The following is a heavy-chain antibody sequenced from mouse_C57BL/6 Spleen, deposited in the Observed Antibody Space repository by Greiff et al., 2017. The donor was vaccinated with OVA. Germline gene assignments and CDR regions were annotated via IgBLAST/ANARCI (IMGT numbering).Heavy chain of an antibody. D-gene: IGHD2-4*01. V-gene: IGHV1-50*01. J-gene: IGHJ2*01. CDR3: ARLGLDYFDY. CDR1: GYTFTSYW. Sequence: VQLQQPGAELVKPGASVKLSCKASGYTFTSYWMQWVKQRPGQGLEWIGEIDPSDSYTNYNQKFKGKATLTVDTSSSTAYMQLSSLTSEDSAVYYCARLGLDYFDYWGQGTTLTVSS. CDR2: IDPSDSYT.